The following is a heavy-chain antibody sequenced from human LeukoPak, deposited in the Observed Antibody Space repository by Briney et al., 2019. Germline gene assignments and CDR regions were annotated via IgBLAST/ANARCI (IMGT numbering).Heavy chain of an antibody. D-gene: IGHD3-10*01. CDR1: GGSFSGYY. CDR2: IDQSGTT. J-gene: IGHJ4*03. V-gene: IGHV4-34*01. CDR3: ARVPHYYFGYGYFDT. Sequence: PSETLSLTCVVYGGSFSGYYWRWIHQPPGKGLGWIGEIDQSGTTNYNPSLKCRVTIPTDTSKKQFSLTLTSMTAADTSVYYCARVPHYYFGYGYFDTWGQGTRVTVSS.